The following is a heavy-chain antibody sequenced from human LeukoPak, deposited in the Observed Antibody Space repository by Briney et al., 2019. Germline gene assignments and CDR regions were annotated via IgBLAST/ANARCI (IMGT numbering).Heavy chain of an antibody. V-gene: IGHV1-18*04. CDR1: GYTFTSYG. CDR2: ISAYNGNT. J-gene: IGHJ4*02. D-gene: IGHD5-18*01. Sequence: VASVKVSCKASGYTFTSYGISWVRQAPGQGLEWMGWISAYNGNTNYAQKLQGRVTMTTDTSTSTAYMELRSLRSDDTAVYYCARESIVDTAMDFDYWGQGTLVTVSS. CDR3: ARESIVDTAMDFDY.